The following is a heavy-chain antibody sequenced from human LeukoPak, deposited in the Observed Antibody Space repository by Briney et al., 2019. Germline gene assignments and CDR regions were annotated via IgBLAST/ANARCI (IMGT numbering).Heavy chain of an antibody. CDR2: ISSSSSYI. CDR1: GFTFSSYS. CDR3: ARDPKQLTYFDY. V-gene: IGHV3-21*01. J-gene: IGHJ4*02. D-gene: IGHD6-13*01. Sequence: GGSLRLSCAASGFTFSSYSMNWVRQAPGKGLEWVSSISSSSSYIYYADSVKGRFTISRDNAKNSLYLQMNSLRAEDTAVYYCARDPKQLTYFDYWGQGTLVTVSS.